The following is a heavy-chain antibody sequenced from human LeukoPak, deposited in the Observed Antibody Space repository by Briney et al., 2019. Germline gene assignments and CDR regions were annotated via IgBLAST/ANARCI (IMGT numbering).Heavy chain of an antibody. J-gene: IGHJ4*02. Sequence: GGSLRLSCAASGFTFSSYAMSWVRQAPGKGLEWVSAISGSGGSTYYADSVKGRFTISRDNSKNTLYLQMNSLRAEDTAVYYCAKAGDSGDSSGYYYVHFDYWGQGTPVTVSS. V-gene: IGHV3-23*01. CDR1: GFTFSSYA. CDR3: AKAGDSGDSSGYYYVHFDY. D-gene: IGHD3-22*01. CDR2: ISGSGGST.